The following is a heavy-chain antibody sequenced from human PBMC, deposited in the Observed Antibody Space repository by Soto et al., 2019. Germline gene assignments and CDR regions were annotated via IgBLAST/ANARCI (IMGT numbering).Heavy chain of an antibody. CDR2: IMKDGGEK. J-gene: IGHJ4*01. CDR1: ECTCSGYG. CDR3: ARERDYYKADY. Sequence: PGGSLRFSCAAAECTCSGYGVVWVRQAPGKGLEWVASIMKDGGEKKYVDSVRGRFTISRDNVQNSLFLQMDSLRVEDTAVYYCARERDYYKADYWGQRTLVPVSS. V-gene: IGHV3-7*01. D-gene: IGHD3-10*01.